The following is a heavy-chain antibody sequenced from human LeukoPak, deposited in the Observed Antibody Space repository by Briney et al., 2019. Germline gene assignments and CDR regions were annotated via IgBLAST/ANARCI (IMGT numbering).Heavy chain of an antibody. J-gene: IGHJ4*02. CDR1: GGSISSYY. V-gene: IGHV4-59*01. Sequence: KPSETLSLTCTVSGGSISSYYWSWIRQPPGKGLEWIGYIYYSGSTNYNPSLKSRVTISVDTSKNQFSLKLSSVTAADTAVYYCARDPPTIGGIAAVAPAYFDYWAQGTLVTVSS. CDR2: IYYSGST. CDR3: ARDPPTIGGIAAVAPAYFDY. D-gene: IGHD6-13*01.